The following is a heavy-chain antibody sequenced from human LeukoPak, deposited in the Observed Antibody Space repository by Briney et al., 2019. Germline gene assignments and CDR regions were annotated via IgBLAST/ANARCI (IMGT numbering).Heavy chain of an antibody. CDR1: GGSFSGYY. D-gene: IGHD5-12*01. CDR3: AREGGDIVATIFDY. J-gene: IGHJ4*02. V-gene: IGHV4-34*01. Sequence: SETLSLTCAVYGGSFSGYYWSWIRQPPGKGLEWIGEINHSGSTNYNPSLKSRVTISVDTSKNQFSLKLSSVTAADTAVYYCAREGGDIVATIFDYWGQGTLVTVSS. CDR2: INHSGST.